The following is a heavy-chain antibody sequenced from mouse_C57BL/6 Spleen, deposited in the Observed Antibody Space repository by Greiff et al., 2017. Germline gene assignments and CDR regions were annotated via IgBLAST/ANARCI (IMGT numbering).Heavy chain of an antibody. Sequence: QVQLQQPGAELVRPGASVKLSCKASGYTFTDYYINWVKQRPGQGLEWIARIYPGGGNTYYNEKFKGKATLTAEKSSSTAYMQLSSLTSEDSAVYFCARYGNYLFAYWGQGTLVTVSA. D-gene: IGHD2-1*01. CDR1: GYTFTDYY. CDR3: ARYGNYLFAY. J-gene: IGHJ3*01. V-gene: IGHV1-76*01. CDR2: IYPGGGNT.